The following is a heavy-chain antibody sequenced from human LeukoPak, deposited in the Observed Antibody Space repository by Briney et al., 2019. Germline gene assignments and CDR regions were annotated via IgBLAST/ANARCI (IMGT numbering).Heavy chain of an antibody. CDR2: ISSSSSTI. V-gene: IGHV3-48*04. Sequence: GGSLRLSCAASGFTFSSYSMNWVRQAPGKGLEWVSYISSSSSTIYYADSVKGRFTISRDNAKNSLYLQMNSLRAEDTALYYCAKDRGSGSYSDHYFDYWGQGTLVTVSS. D-gene: IGHD3-10*01. J-gene: IGHJ4*02. CDR3: AKDRGSGSYSDHYFDY. CDR1: GFTFSSYS.